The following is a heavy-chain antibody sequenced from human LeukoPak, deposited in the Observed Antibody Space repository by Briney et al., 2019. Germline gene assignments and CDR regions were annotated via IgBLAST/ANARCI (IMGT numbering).Heavy chain of an antibody. V-gene: IGHV4-34*01. CDR2: INHSGSA. J-gene: IGHJ3*02. Sequence: SETLSLTCGVYGGSFSGDYWSWVRQPPGEGLEWIGEINHSGSASYNPSLKSRVTISVDTSKIQFSLKLSSVTATDTAVYYCARMRDNWNVCVFDIWGQGTMVTVSS. CDR3: ARMRDNWNVCVFDI. CDR1: GGSFSGDY. D-gene: IGHD1-1*01.